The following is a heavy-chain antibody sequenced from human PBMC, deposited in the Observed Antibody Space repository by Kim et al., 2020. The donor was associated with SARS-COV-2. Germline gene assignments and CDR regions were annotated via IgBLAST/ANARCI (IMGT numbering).Heavy chain of an antibody. CDR1: GGTFSSYA. J-gene: IGHJ6*03. V-gene: IGHV1-69*04. CDR3: ARGWYYSSTSCYTGWDYYYYYYMDV. Sequence: SVKVSCKASGGTFSSYAISWVRQAPGQGLEWMGRIIPILGIANYAQKFQGRVTITADKSTSTAYMELSSLRSEDTAVYYCARGWYYSSTSCYTGWDYYYYYYMDVWGKGTTVTVSS. CDR2: IIPILGIA. D-gene: IGHD2-2*02.